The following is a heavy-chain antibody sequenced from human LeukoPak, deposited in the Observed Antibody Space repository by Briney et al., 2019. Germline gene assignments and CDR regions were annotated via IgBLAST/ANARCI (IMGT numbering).Heavy chain of an antibody. D-gene: IGHD5-24*01. Sequence: SGGSLRLSCAASGFAFSSYGMSWVRQAPGKGLEWVSAISGSGGSTYYADSVKGRFTISRDNSKNTLYLQMNSLRAEDTAVYYCAKAVEMAIDRYFDYWGQGTLVTVSS. V-gene: IGHV3-23*01. CDR2: ISGSGGST. CDR3: AKAVEMAIDRYFDY. J-gene: IGHJ4*02. CDR1: GFAFSSYG.